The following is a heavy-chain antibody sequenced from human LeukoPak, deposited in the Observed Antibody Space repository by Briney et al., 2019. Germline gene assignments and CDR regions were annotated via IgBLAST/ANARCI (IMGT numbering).Heavy chain of an antibody. CDR2: INPNSGGT. J-gene: IGHJ4*02. D-gene: IGHD6-13*01. V-gene: IGHV1-2*02. Sequence: GASVKVSCKASGYTFTGYYMHWVRQAPGQGLEWMGWINPNSGGTNSAQKFQGRVTVSMDTSISTAYMELSRLRSDDTAVYYCARGDYSSSWYLGSFDYWGQGTLVTVSS. CDR1: GYTFTGYY. CDR3: ARGDYSSSWYLGSFDY.